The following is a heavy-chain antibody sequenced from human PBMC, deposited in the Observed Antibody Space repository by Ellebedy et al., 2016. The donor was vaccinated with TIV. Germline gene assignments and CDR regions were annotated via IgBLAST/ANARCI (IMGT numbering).Heavy chain of an antibody. D-gene: IGHD3-10*01. V-gene: IGHV3-30*03. CDR3: ATSYYYGSGSFYNEDDY. J-gene: IGHJ4*02. CDR2: ISYEESNK. Sequence: GESLKISXAASGFTFSSYGMHWVRQAPGKGLEWVAVISYEESNKNYADSVKGRFTISRDNSKNTLYLQMNSLRVEDTAVYYCATSYYYGSGSFYNEDDYWGQGTLVTVSS. CDR1: GFTFSSYG.